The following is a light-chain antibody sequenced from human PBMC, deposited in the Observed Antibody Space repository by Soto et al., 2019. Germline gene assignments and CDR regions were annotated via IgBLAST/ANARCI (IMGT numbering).Light chain of an antibody. Sequence: QSALTQPPSASGTPGQRVTISCSGSSSNIGSNTVNWYQQFPGTAPKLLIYSHNQRPSGVPDRFSGSKSGTSASLAISGLQSEDEADYYCAAWDDSLNAVVFGGGTKLTVL. V-gene: IGLV1-44*01. J-gene: IGLJ2*01. CDR2: SHN. CDR1: SSNIGSNT. CDR3: AAWDDSLNAVV.